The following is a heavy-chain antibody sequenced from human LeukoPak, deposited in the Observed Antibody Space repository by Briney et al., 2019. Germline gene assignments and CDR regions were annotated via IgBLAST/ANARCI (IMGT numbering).Heavy chain of an antibody. CDR1: GGSISSYY. J-gene: IGHJ4*02. V-gene: IGHV4-4*09. CDR2: IYHSGST. D-gene: IGHD6-6*01. Sequence: PSETLSLTCTVSGGSISSYYWSWIRQPPGKGLEWIGYIYHSGSTNYNPSLKSRVTISVDTSKNQFSLKLSSVTAADTAVYYCASEYSSSSYYFDYWGQGTLVTVSS. CDR3: ASEYSSSSYYFDY.